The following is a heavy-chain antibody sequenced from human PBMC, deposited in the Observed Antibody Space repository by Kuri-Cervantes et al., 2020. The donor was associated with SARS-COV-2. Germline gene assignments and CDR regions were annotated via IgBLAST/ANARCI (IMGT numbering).Heavy chain of an antibody. V-gene: IGHV3-64D*08. Sequence: GGSLRLSCAASGFNFSRTDMHWVRQAPGKGLEYVSAISSNGGSTYYADSVKGRFTISRDNSKNTLYLQMSSLRAEDTAVYYCVKDECSSTSCYTGGYYYYYYGMDVWGQGTTVTVSS. CDR1: GFNFSRTD. D-gene: IGHD2-2*02. J-gene: IGHJ6*02. CDR3: VKDECSSTSCYTGGYYYYYYGMDV. CDR2: ISSNGGST.